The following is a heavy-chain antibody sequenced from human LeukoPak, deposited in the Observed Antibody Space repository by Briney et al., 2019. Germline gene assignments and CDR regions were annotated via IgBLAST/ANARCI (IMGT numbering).Heavy chain of an antibody. J-gene: IGHJ4*02. V-gene: IGHV4-4*07. Sequence: PSETLSLTCTVPGGSISSYYWSWIRQPAGKGLEWIGRIYTSGSTNYNPSLKSRVTMSVDTSKNQFSLKLSSVTAADTAVYYCARHGGQWLLRYHLDYWGQGTLVTVSS. CDR3: ARHGGQWLLRYHLDY. CDR2: IYTSGST. D-gene: IGHD5-12*01. CDR1: GGSISSYY.